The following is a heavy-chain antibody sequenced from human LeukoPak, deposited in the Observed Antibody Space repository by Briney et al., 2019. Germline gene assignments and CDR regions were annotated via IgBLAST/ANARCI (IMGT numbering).Heavy chain of an antibody. CDR3: ARGRDIVVVPAATTWTFDY. V-gene: IGHV1-8*01. J-gene: IGHJ4*02. D-gene: IGHD2-2*01. CDR1: GYTFTSYD. CDR2: MNPNSGNT. Sequence: ASVKVSYKASGYTFTSYDINWVRQATGQGLEWMGWMNPNSGNTGYAQKFQGRVTMTRDTSISTAYMGLSRLRSDDTAVYYCARGRDIVVVPAATTWTFDYWGQGTLVTVSS.